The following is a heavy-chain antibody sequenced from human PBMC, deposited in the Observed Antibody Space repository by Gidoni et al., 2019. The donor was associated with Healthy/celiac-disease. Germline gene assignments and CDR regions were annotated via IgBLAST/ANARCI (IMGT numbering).Heavy chain of an antibody. CDR1: GGSFSGYY. CDR3: ARVRRVDSSSWYHGGWFDP. CDR2: INHSGST. D-gene: IGHD6-13*01. J-gene: IGHJ5*02. V-gene: IGHV4-34*01. Sequence: QVQLQQWGAGLLKPSETLSLTCAVYGGSFSGYYWSWIRQPPGKGLEWIGEINHSGSTNYNPSLKSRVTISVDTSKNQFSLKLSSVTAADTAVYYCARVRRVDSSSWYHGGWFDPWGQGTLVTVSS.